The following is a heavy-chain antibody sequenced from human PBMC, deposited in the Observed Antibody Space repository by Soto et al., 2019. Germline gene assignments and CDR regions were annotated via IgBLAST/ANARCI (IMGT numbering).Heavy chain of an antibody. V-gene: IGHV3-23*01. D-gene: IGHD2-2*03. CDR3: AKMEGMDPWAYSFDY. CDR2: IYGGGNGP. Sequence: EVQVWESGGGWVQPGGSLRLSCAATGLTFSDFAMSWVRQAPGKGLEWVSRIYGGGNGPHYADSVKGRVTISRDNSKNTLYLQMNSLRAEDTAVYYCAKMEGMDPWAYSFDYWGQGTLVTVSS. J-gene: IGHJ4*02. CDR1: GLTFSDFA.